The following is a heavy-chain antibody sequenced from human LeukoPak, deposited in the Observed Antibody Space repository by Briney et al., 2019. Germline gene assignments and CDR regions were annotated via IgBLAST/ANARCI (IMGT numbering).Heavy chain of an antibody. D-gene: IGHD2-8*02. CDR1: GYSFADYW. Sequence: GESLKISCKGSGYSFADYWIGWVRQVPGHGLEWLGIIFPGDSEIKYSPSFEGQVTISVDKSISTASLQWSSLKASDTAIYYCARHGLTGCNSVGCYRSFHCYGLDVWGQGTTVIVSS. CDR2: IFPGDSEI. V-gene: IGHV5-51*01. J-gene: IGHJ6*02. CDR3: ARHGLTGCNSVGCYRSFHCYGLDV.